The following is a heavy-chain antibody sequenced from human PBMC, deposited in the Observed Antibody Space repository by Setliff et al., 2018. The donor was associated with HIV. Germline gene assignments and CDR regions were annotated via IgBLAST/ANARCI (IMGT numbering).Heavy chain of an antibody. V-gene: IGHV1-46*01. CDR2: INPAGNPT. J-gene: IGHJ5*02. Sequence: ASVKVSCKASGYTFTSDYIHWVRQAPGQGLEWMGIINPAGNPTSYVQKFQGRLTMTRDTSTNTVYMELSSLRSEDTAVYYCAKDIPVPAINSGRIKNWFDPWGEGTLVTVSS. CDR3: AKDIPVPAINSGRIKNWFDP. D-gene: IGHD6-19*01. CDR1: GYTFTSDY.